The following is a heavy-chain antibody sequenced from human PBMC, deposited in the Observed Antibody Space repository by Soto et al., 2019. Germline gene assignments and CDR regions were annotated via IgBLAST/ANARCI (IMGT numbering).Heavy chain of an antibody. CDR1: GYTFINYY. CDR3: ARHLAAGDV. J-gene: IGHJ4*02. D-gene: IGHD2-8*02. CDR2: INPTGGST. Sequence: QVQLVQSGAEVKKPGASVKVSCKAPGYTFINYYIHWVRQAPGHGLEWMAIINPTGGSTNYGQKFQGRLTLTMDTSTTTVYMELSSLTSEDTAIYYCARHLAAGDVWGQGTLVTVSS. V-gene: IGHV1-46*01.